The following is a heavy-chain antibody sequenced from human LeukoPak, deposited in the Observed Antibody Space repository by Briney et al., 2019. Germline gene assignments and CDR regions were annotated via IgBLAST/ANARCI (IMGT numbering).Heavy chain of an antibody. CDR2: IYYSGST. Sequence: SETLSLTCTVSGGSISSSSYYWGWIRQPPGKGLEWIGSIYYSGSTYYNPSLKSRVTISVDTSKNQFSLKLSSVTAADTAVYYCARDGVLGIAARSWFDSWGQGTLVTVSS. CDR1: GGSISSSSYY. D-gene: IGHD6-6*01. V-gene: IGHV4-39*07. J-gene: IGHJ5*01. CDR3: ARDGVLGIAARSWFDS.